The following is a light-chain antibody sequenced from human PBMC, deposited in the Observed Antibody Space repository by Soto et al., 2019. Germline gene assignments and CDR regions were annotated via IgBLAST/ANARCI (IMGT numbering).Light chain of an antibody. V-gene: IGKV1-5*03. Sequence: DIQMTQSPSTLSASIGDRVTITCRASQSIDSWLAWYQQKPGKGPKLLSYKASSLQTGVPSRFSGSGSGTEFTLTISSLQADDLATYYCQPYTSYSRTFGQGKKVEVK. CDR3: QPYTSYSRT. CDR1: QSIDSW. J-gene: IGKJ1*01. CDR2: KAS.